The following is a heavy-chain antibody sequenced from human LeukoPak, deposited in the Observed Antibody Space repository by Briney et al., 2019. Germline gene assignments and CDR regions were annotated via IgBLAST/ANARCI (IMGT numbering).Heavy chain of an antibody. D-gene: IGHD3-3*01. CDR3: AKERSGVVIDASDS. CDR1: GFSFSNFA. Sequence: PGGSLRLSCVASGFSFSNFAMNWVRQAPGKGLEWVSGISDSGDNTDYADSVRGRFTISRDNSKKTLYLHMNTLRVDDTALYYCAKERSGVVIDASDSWGQGTLVTVSS. CDR2: ISDSGDNT. V-gene: IGHV3-23*01. J-gene: IGHJ5*02.